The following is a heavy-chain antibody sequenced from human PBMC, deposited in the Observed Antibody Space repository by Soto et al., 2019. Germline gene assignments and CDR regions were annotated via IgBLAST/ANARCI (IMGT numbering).Heavy chain of an antibody. V-gene: IGHV4-39*01. CDR2: IYYSGRT. CDR3: ARQRTTVVTQAYFDH. J-gene: IGHJ4*02. Sequence: PSETLSLTCIVSGESISSSSYYWGWIRHPPGKGLEWIGSIYYSGRTYYNPSFKSRVTISIYTSKNQFSLKLSSVTATDTAVYYCARQRTTVVTQAYFDHWGQVALVTVSS. D-gene: IGHD2-21*02. CDR1: GESISSSSYY.